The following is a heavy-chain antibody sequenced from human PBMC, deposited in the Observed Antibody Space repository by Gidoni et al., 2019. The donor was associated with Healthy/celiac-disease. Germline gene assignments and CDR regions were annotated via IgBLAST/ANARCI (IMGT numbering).Heavy chain of an antibody. Sequence: QVQLVQSGAEVKKPGASVKVSCKASGYTFTGYYMHWVRQAPGQGLEWMGWINPNRGGTNYAQKFQGWVTMTRDTSISTAYMELSRLRSDDTAVYYCARDAIVVVPAAIHYYYGMDVWGQGTTVTVSS. CDR3: ARDAIVVVPAAIHYYYGMDV. J-gene: IGHJ6*02. D-gene: IGHD2-2*01. CDR1: GYTFTGYY. CDR2: INPNRGGT. V-gene: IGHV1-2*04.